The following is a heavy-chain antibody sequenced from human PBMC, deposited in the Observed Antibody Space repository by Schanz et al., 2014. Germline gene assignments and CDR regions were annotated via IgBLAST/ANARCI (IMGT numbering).Heavy chain of an antibody. CDR3: AKGRFGELSAFDI. D-gene: IGHD3-10*01. J-gene: IGHJ3*02. Sequence: EVQLLESGGGLVQPGGSLKLSCAASGFTFSDYSMNWVRQAPGKGPEWVSYIRSSSTPIYYADSVKGRFTISRDNAKNSLYLQMNSLRAEDTAVYYCAKGRFGELSAFDIWGQGTMXTVSS. V-gene: IGHV3-48*01. CDR1: GFTFSDYS. CDR2: IRSSSTPI.